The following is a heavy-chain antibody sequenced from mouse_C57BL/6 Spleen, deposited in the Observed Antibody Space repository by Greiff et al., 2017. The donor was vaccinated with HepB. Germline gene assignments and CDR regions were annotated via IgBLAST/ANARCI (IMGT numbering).Heavy chain of an antibody. CDR2: IYPGDGDT. Sequence: VQLQQSGPELVKPGASVKISCKASGYAFSSSWMNWVKQRPGKGLEWIGRIYPGDGDTNYNGKFKGKATLTADKSSSTAYMQLSSLTSEDSAVYFCANSNYWFAYWGQGTLVTVSA. J-gene: IGHJ3*01. CDR3: ANSNYWFAY. D-gene: IGHD2-5*01. V-gene: IGHV1-82*01. CDR1: GYAFSSSW.